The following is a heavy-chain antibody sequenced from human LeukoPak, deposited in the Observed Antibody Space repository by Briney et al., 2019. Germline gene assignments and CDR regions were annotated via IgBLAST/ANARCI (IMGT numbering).Heavy chain of an antibody. D-gene: IGHD6-13*01. Sequence: PGRSLRLSCTASGFTFGDYAMSWVRQAPGKGLEWVGFIRSKAYGGTTEYAASVKGRFTISRDDSKSIAYLQMNSLKTGDTAVYYCTRDGIAAAGSFYYYYYYMDVWGKGTTVTVSS. J-gene: IGHJ6*03. CDR1: GFTFGDYA. V-gene: IGHV3-49*04. CDR3: TRDGIAAAGSFYYYYYYMDV. CDR2: IRSKAYGGTT.